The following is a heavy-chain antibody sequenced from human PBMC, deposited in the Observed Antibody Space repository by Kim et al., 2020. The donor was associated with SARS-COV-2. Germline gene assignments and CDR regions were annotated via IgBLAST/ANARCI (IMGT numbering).Heavy chain of an antibody. D-gene: IGHD2-15*01. CDR2: ISPSKGYT. CDR1: GYTFFIYG. V-gene: IGHV1-18*01. J-gene: IGHJ4*02. CDR3: GRPIHTIVVPPAY. Sequence: ASVKVSCKASGYTFFIYGITWVRQAPGQGLEWMGWISPSKGYTNYAPKFQGRVTLTTDTSTSTAYMELRNLRFDDTAVYYCGRPIHTIVVPPAYWGQGTPLTVSS.